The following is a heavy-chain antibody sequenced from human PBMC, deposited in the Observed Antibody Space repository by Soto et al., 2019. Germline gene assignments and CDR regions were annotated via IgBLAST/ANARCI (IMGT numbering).Heavy chain of an antibody. CDR1: GGSISSSHW. Sequence: QVQLQESGPGLVKPSGTLSLTCAVSGGSISSSHWWTWVRQSPAKGLEYIGEISHSGTSNSNPSLKSRVTLSVDRSKTHFSLTLTSVTAADTAVYYCARVVLSITRGAFDAWGQGTPVIVSS. D-gene: IGHD1-20*01. J-gene: IGHJ3*01. CDR2: ISHSGTS. CDR3: ARVVLSITRGAFDA. V-gene: IGHV4-4*02.